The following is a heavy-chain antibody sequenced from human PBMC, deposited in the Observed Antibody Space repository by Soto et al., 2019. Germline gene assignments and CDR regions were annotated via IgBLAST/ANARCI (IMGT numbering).Heavy chain of an antibody. V-gene: IGHV4-31*03. CDR2: IYYSGST. CDR3: ATYGSGTYKPTTFDY. CDR1: GGSISSGGYY. J-gene: IGHJ4*02. D-gene: IGHD3-10*01. Sequence: SETLSLTCTVSGGSISSGGYYWSWIRQHPGEGLEWIGYIYYSGSTYYNPSLKSRVTISVDTSKNQFSLKLSSVTAADTAVYYCATYGSGTYKPTTFDYWGQGTLVTVSS.